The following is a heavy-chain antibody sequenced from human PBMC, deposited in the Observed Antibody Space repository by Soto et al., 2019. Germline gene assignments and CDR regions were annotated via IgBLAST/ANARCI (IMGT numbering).Heavy chain of an antibody. V-gene: IGHV4-4*02. J-gene: IGHJ4*02. CDR2: IYHSGTT. Sequence: QVQLQESGPGLVKPSGTLSLTCAVSGGSIRSTNWWTWVRQSPGRGLEWIGEIYHSGTTNYSPSLNSRVNIAVDMSTNHLSLTLISVTAADTAVYYCAFPATADFDYWGKGILVTVSS. CDR1: GGSIRSTNW. CDR3: AFPATADFDY. D-gene: IGHD6-13*01.